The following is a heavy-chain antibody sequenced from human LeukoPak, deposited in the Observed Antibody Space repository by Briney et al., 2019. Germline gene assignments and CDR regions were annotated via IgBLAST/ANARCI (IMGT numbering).Heavy chain of an antibody. CDR3: AREAAVAARTFDY. D-gene: IGHD6-19*01. J-gene: IGHJ4*02. V-gene: IGHV1-69*04. Sequence: ASVKVSRKASGGTFSSYAISWVRQAPGQGLEWMGRIIPILGIANYAQKFQGRVTITADKSTSTAYMELSSLRSEDTAVYYCAREAAVAARTFDYWGQGTLVTVSS. CDR2: IIPILGIA. CDR1: GGTFSSYA.